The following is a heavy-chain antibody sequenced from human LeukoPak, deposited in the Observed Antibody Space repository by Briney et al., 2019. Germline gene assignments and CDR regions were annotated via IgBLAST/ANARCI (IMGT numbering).Heavy chain of an antibody. CDR2: IYPSDSDT. CDR1: GYNFTNYW. CDR3: ARDFGGNYGHFQH. Sequence: GESLKISCKGSGYNFTNYWIGWVRQMPGKGLEWMGIIYPSDSDTRYSPSFAGQVTISADRSISTAYLQWNALKASNTAMYYCARDFGGNYGHFQHWGQGTLVTVSS. V-gene: IGHV5-51*01. D-gene: IGHD4-23*01. J-gene: IGHJ1*01.